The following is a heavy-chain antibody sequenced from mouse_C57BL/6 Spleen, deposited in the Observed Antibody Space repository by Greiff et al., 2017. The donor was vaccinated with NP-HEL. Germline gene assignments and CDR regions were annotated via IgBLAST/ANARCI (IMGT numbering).Heavy chain of an antibody. CDR3: AKEKYYYGSSYGYAMDY. J-gene: IGHJ4*01. Sequence: EVQRVESGPGLVKPSQSLSLTCSVTGYSITSGYYWNWIRQFPGNKLEWMGYISYDGSNNYNPSLKNRISITRDTSKNQFFLKLNSVTTEDTATYYCAKEKYYYGSSYGYAMDYWGQGTSVTVSS. D-gene: IGHD1-1*01. CDR2: ISYDGSN. V-gene: IGHV3-6*01. CDR1: GYSITSGYY.